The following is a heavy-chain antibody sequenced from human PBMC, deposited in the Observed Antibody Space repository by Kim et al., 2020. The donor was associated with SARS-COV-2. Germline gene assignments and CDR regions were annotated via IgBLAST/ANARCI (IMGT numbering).Heavy chain of an antibody. CDR2: IYYSGST. V-gene: IGHV4-59*13. J-gene: IGHJ5*02. D-gene: IGHD3-22*01. CDR3: ARESYYDSSGYPSWFDP. Sequence: SETLSLTCTVSGGSISSYYWSWIRQPPGKGLEWIGYIYYSGSTNYNPSLKSRVTISVDTSKNQFSLKLSSVTAADTAVYYCARESYYDSSGYPSWFDPWGQGTLVTVSS. CDR1: GGSISSYY.